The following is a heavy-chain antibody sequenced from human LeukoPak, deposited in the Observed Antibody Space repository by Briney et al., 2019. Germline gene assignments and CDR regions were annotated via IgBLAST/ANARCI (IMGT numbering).Heavy chain of an antibody. V-gene: IGHV3-21*01. CDR3: ASGVAAPGLFDY. D-gene: IGHD6-13*01. CDR2: IGSGSSYK. CDR1: GFTFNTYD. J-gene: IGHJ4*02. Sequence: GGSLRLSCAVSGFTFNTYDMNWVRQAPGKGLEWVSSIGSGSSYKYYADSVKGRFTISRDNAKKSVYLQTNSLRVEDMAVYYCASGVAAPGLFDYWGQGTLVTVSS.